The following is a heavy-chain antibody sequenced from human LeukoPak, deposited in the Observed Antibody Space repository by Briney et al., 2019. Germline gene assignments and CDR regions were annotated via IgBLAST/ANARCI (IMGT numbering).Heavy chain of an antibody. D-gene: IGHD2-2*01. CDR1: GYSFTSYW. V-gene: IGHV5-10-1*01. J-gene: IGHJ6*04. CDR3: ARRGNCSSTSCPRGRGYYYYGMDV. CDR2: IDPSDSYT. Sequence: GESLKISCKGSGYSFTSYWISWVRQMPGKGLEWMGRIDPSDSYTNHSPSFQGHVTISADKSISTAYLQWSSLKASDTAMYYCARRGNCSSTSCPRGRGYYYYGMDVWGKGTTVTVSS.